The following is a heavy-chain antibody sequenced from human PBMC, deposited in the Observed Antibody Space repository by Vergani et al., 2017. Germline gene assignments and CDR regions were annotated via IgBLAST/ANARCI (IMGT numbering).Heavy chain of an antibody. D-gene: IGHD2-2*01. CDR3: AKPVVATNRPTNWFDP. V-gene: IGHV3-21*01. J-gene: IGHJ5*02. Sequence: VQLVESGGGLVKPGGSLRLSCAASGFTFSSYSMNWVRQAPGKGLEWVSSISSSSSYIYYADSVKGRFTISRDNAKNSLYLQMNSLRAEDTAVYYCAKPVVATNRPTNWFDPWGQGTLVTVSS. CDR2: ISSSSSYI. CDR1: GFTFSSYS.